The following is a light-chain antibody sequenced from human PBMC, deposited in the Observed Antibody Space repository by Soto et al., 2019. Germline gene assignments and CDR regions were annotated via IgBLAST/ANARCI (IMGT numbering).Light chain of an antibody. V-gene: IGKV1-39*01. Sequence: DIPMTQSPSSLSASVGDRVTLTCRASQSIANHLNWYQHRPGKAPELVIYGASNLQSGVPSRFRGSGSGTDFFLTINSLQPEDVATYYCQQGYGSPLTFGGGTKVE. J-gene: IGKJ4*01. CDR2: GAS. CDR3: QQGYGSPLT. CDR1: QSIANH.